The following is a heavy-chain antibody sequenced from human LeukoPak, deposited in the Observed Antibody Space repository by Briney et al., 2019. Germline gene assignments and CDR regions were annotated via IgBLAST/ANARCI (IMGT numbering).Heavy chain of an antibody. Sequence: SETLSLTCSVSGGSINTYYWSCIRQPAGKGLEWIGRNHSSGSTHYNPSLKSRVTMSLDTSKNQFSLKLTSVTAADTAVYYCARDNDFFDYWGQGTLVTVSS. V-gene: IGHV4-4*07. CDR3: ARDNDFFDY. CDR1: GGSINTYY. CDR2: NHSSGST. J-gene: IGHJ4*02.